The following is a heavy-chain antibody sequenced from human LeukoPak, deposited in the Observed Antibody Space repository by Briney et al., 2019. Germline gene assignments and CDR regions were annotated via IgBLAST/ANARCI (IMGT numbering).Heavy chain of an antibody. CDR2: INSDGSST. J-gene: IGHJ4*02. D-gene: IGHD3-22*01. CDR3: AREPDNYYDSSGYYY. Sequence: GGSLRLSCAASGFTFSSYWMHWVRQAPGKGLVWVSRINSDGSSTGYADSVKGRFTISRDNAKNTLCLQMNSLRAEDTAVYYCAREPDNYYDSSGYYYWGQGTLVTVSS. CDR1: GFTFSSYW. V-gene: IGHV3-74*01.